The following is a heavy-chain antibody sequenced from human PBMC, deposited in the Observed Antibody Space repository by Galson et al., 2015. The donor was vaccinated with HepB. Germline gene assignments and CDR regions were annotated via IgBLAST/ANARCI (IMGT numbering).Heavy chain of an antibody. CDR1: GFTFTNAW. D-gene: IGHD6-25*01. Sequence: SLRLSCAASGFTFTNAWMTWVRQAPGKGLEWVGRIKSKTHGGTTDYAAPVKGRFSISRDDSKNILYLQMNSLKTDDTAVYYCTTDRTFSSVYYVNYYYYAMHVWGQGTTVTVSS. V-gene: IGHV3-15*01. J-gene: IGHJ6*02. CDR2: IKSKTHGGTT. CDR3: TTDRTFSSVYYVNYYYYAMHV.